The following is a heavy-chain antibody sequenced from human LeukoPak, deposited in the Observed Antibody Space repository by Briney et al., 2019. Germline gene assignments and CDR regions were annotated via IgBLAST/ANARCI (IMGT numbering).Heavy chain of an antibody. V-gene: IGHV3-21*01. CDR2: ISSSSSYI. CDR1: GFTFSSYS. CDR3: ARTRSPSYSSSLPNDAFDI. J-gene: IGHJ3*02. D-gene: IGHD6-13*01. Sequence: GGSLRLSCAASGFTFSSYSMNWVRQAPGKGLEWVSSISSSSSYIYYADSVKGRFTISRDNAKNSLYLQMNSLRAEDTAVYYCARTRSPSYSSSLPNDAFDIWGQGTMVTVSS.